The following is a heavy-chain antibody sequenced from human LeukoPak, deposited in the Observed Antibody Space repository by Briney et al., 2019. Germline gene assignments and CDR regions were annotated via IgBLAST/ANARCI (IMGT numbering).Heavy chain of an antibody. CDR3: TTLFGDDYGDY. CDR2: IKSKTDGGTT. J-gene: IGHJ4*02. D-gene: IGHD4-17*01. CDR1: GFTFDDYG. Sequence: GGSLRLSCAASGFTFDDYGMSWVRQAPGKGLEWVGRIKSKTDGGTTDYAAPVKGRFTISRDDSKNTLYLQMNSLKTEDTAVYYCTTLFGDDYGDYWGQGTLVTVSS. V-gene: IGHV3-15*01.